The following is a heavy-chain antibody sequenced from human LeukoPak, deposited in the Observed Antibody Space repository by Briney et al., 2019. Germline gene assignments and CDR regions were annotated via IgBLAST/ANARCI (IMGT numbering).Heavy chain of an antibody. CDR1: GFTFNDYW. Sequence: PGGSQRLSCAASGFTFNDYWMSWVRQAPGKGLEWVANIKPDENEKYYVASVKGRFTVSRDNARNSLFLQMDSLRAEDTAVYYCARGGSNRYADWGQGTLVTVSS. CDR3: ARGGSNRYAD. J-gene: IGHJ4*02. CDR2: IKPDENEK. D-gene: IGHD6-13*01. V-gene: IGHV3-7*01.